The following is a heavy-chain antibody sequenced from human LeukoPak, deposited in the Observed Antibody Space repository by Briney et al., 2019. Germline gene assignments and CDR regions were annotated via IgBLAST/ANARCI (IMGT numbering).Heavy chain of an antibody. D-gene: IGHD7-27*01. CDR2: INHSGST. V-gene: IGHV4-34*01. CDR3: ATNWGSAPFDY. Sequence: SETLSLTCAVYGGSFSGYYWSWIRQPPGKGLEWIGEINHSGSTNYNPSLKSRVTISVDTSKNQFSLELSSVTAADTAVYYCATNWGSAPFDYWGQGTLVTVSS. J-gene: IGHJ4*02. CDR1: GGSFSGYY.